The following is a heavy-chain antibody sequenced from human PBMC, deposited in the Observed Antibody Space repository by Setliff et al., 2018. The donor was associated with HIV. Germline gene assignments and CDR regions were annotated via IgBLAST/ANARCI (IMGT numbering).Heavy chain of an antibody. CDR3: ARDFGGYCSSMSCPGLFDP. Sequence: GGSLRLSCAPSGFTFGSYAMSRVRQAPGKGLEWVANIKEDGSEQYYMDSVKGRFTISRDNAKNSLYLQMSSLRSEDTAVYYCARDFGGYCSSMSCPGLFDPWGQGTLVTVSS. CDR2: IKEDGSEQ. D-gene: IGHD2-2*01. CDR1: GFTFGSYA. J-gene: IGHJ5*02. V-gene: IGHV3-7*03.